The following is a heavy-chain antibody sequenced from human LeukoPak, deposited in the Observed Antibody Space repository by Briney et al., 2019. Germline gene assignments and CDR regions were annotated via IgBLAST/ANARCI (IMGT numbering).Heavy chain of an antibody. CDR2: INPNSGGT. Sequence: ASVKVSCKASGYTFTSYAMNWVRQAPGQGLEWMGWINPNSGGTNYAQKFQGRVTMTKDTSINTAYMELSRLKSDDTAVYYCSRDWPGLSLHFDLWGRGTLVTVSS. CDR1: GYTFTSYA. D-gene: IGHD5/OR15-5a*01. V-gene: IGHV1-2*02. J-gene: IGHJ2*01. CDR3: SRDWPGLSLHFDL.